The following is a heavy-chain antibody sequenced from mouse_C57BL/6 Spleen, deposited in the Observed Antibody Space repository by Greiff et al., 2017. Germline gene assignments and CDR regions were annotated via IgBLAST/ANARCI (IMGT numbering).Heavy chain of an antibody. J-gene: IGHJ4*01. CDR3: SRTYGNPYYAMDY. CDR2: IEPSDSDT. V-gene: IGHV1-52*01. Sequence: QVQLQQPGAELVRPGSSLKLSCKASGYTFTSYWMYWVKQRPIQGHEWFGNIEPSDSDTHYNQKFKDKATLTVDKSSSTAYMQLSSLTAEDSAVYYCSRTYGNPYYAMDYWGQGTSVTVSS. CDR1: GYTFTSYW. D-gene: IGHD2-1*01.